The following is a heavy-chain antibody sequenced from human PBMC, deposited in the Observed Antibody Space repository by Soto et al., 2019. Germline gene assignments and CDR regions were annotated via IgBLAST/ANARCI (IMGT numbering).Heavy chain of an antibody. CDR2: IYYSGST. D-gene: IGHD3-22*01. CDR1: GGSISSSSYY. Sequence: PSETLSLTCTVSGGSISSSSYYWGWIRQPPGKGLEWIGSIYYSGSTYYNTSLKSRVTISVDTSKNQFSLKLSSVTAAYTAVYYCARLHYYDSSRFDYGGQGTLVTVS. J-gene: IGHJ4*02. CDR3: ARLHYYDSSRFDY. V-gene: IGHV4-39*01.